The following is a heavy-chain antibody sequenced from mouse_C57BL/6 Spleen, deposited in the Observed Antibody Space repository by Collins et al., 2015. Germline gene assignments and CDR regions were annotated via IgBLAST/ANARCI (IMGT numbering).Heavy chain of an antibody. V-gene: IGHV9-1*02. D-gene: IGHD2-14*01. CDR3: AKYYRSFAY. J-gene: IGHJ3*01. CDR2: INTYTGEP. Sequence: NYGMNWVKQAPGKGLKWMGWINTYTGEPTYADDFKGRFAFSLETSASTAYLQINNLKNEDMATYFCAKYYRSFAYWGQGTLVTVSA. CDR1: NYG.